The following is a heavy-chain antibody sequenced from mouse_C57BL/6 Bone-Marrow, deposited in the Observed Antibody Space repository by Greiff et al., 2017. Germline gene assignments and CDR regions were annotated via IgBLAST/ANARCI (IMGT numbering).Heavy chain of an antibody. V-gene: IGHV1-69*01. CDR1: GYTFTSYW. Sequence: VQLQQPGAELVMPGASVKLSCKASGYTFTSYWMHWVKQRPGQGLEWIGEIDPSDSYTNYNQKFKGKSTLTVDKSSSTAYMQLSRLTSEDSAVYYCARGNYRFDYWGQGTTLTVSS. D-gene: IGHD2-1*01. CDR2: IDPSDSYT. CDR3: ARGNYRFDY. J-gene: IGHJ2*01.